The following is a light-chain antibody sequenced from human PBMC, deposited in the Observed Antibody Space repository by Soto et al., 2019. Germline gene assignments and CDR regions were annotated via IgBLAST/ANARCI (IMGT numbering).Light chain of an antibody. Sequence: DIQMTQSPSTLSASVGDRVTVTCRASQSFSGWLAWYQQKPGKAPKLLIYDVSTLESGVPSRFSGGGSGTEFTLTISSLQPDDFATYYCQQFRTFGQGTKMEIK. J-gene: IGKJ1*01. CDR2: DVS. CDR1: QSFSGW. V-gene: IGKV1-5*01. CDR3: QQFRT.